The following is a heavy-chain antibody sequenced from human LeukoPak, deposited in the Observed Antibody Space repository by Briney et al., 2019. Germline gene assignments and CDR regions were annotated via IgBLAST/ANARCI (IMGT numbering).Heavy chain of an antibody. J-gene: IGHJ5*02. CDR2: ITTSSSYI. Sequence: GGSPRLSCAASGFTFSSYSMNWVRQAPGKGLEWVSSITTSSSYIYYADSVKGRFTISRDNAKNSLYLQMNSLRAEDTAVYYCARGGSGWYHWFDPWGQGTLVTVSS. D-gene: IGHD6-19*01. V-gene: IGHV3-21*01. CDR3: ARGGSGWYHWFDP. CDR1: GFTFSSYS.